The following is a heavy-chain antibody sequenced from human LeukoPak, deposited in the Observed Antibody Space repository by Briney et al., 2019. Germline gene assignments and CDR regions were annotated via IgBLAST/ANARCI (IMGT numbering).Heavy chain of an antibody. CDR1: GYTFSTYG. CDR2: ISAYNDNT. J-gene: IGHJ4*02. CDR3: ARHEAAAGTPVDY. D-gene: IGHD6-13*01. V-gene: IGHV1-18*01. Sequence: ASVKVSCKASGYTFSTYGIAWVRQAPGQGLEWMGWISAYNDNTKYAEKFQGRVTMTTDTSTGTAYMELRSLRSEDTAVYYCARHEAAAGTPVDYWGQGTLVTVSS.